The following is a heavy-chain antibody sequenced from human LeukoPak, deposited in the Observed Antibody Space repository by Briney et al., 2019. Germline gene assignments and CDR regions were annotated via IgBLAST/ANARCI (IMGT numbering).Heavy chain of an antibody. CDR3: ARAPTIFGTLGY. V-gene: IGHV1-69*02. D-gene: IGHD3-3*01. Sequence: SVKVSCKASGGTFSSYTISWVRQAPGQGLEWVGRIIPILGIANYAQKFQGRVTITADKSTSTAYMELSSLRSEDTAVYCCARAPTIFGTLGYWGQGTLVTVSS. J-gene: IGHJ4*02. CDR1: GGTFSSYT. CDR2: IIPILGIA.